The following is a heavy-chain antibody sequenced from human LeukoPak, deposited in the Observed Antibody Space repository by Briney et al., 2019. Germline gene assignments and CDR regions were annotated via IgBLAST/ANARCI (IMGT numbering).Heavy chain of an antibody. CDR3: ASGYCSGGSCYSLDY. V-gene: IGHV1-46*01. CDR2: INPSGGST. D-gene: IGHD2-15*01. CDR1: GYTFTRHY. Sequence: GASVKVSCKASGYTFTRHYMHWVRQAPGQGLEWMGIINPSGGSTSYAQKFQGRVTMTRDTSTSTVYMELSSLRSEDTAVYYCASGYCSGGSCYSLDYWGQGTLVTVSS. J-gene: IGHJ4*02.